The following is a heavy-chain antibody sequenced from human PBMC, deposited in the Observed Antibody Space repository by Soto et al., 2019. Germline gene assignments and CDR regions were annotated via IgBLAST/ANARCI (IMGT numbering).Heavy chain of an antibody. D-gene: IGHD3-9*01. CDR3: ANQAYYDILTGYGYGMDV. V-gene: IGHV5-10-1*01. J-gene: IGHJ6*02. CDR2: IDPSDSYT. Sequence: GESLKISCKGSGYSFTSYWISWVRQMPGKGLEWMGRIDPSDSYTNYSPSFQGHVTISADKSISTAYLQWSSLKASDTAMYYCANQAYYDILTGYGYGMDVWGQGTTVTVSS. CDR1: GYSFTSYW.